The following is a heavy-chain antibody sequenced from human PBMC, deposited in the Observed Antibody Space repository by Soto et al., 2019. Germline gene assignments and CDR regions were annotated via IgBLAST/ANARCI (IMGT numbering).Heavy chain of an antibody. CDR1: GASISSYD. CDR2: ISYSGST. J-gene: IGHJ4*02. V-gene: IGHV4-59*01. Sequence: SETLSLTCTVSGASISSYDWSWIRRPPGKGLEWIGHISYSGSTNYKPSLKSRVTISVDTSKKQFSLKLTSVTAADTAVYYCARGRDAYNYPNFAYWGQGTLVTV. D-gene: IGHD5-12*01. CDR3: ARGRDAYNYPNFAY.